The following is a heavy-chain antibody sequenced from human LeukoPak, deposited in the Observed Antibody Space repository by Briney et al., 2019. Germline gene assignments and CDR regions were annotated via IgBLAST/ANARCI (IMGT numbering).Heavy chain of an antibody. CDR2: IRYDGSNK. CDR1: GFTFSSYG. V-gene: IGHV3-30*02. Sequence: GGSLRLSCAASGFTFSSYGMHWVRQPPRKGLERVAFIRYDGSNKYYADSVKGRFTISRDNSKNTLYLQMNSLRAEDTAVYYCAKELDTAMDPQYYFDYWGQGTLVTVSS. D-gene: IGHD5-18*01. J-gene: IGHJ4*02. CDR3: AKELDTAMDPQYYFDY.